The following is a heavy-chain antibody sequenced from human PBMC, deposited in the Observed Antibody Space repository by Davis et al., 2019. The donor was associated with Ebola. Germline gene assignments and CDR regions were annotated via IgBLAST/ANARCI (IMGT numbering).Heavy chain of an antibody. CDR3: ARDATTVTTIWFDP. D-gene: IGHD4-17*01. Sequence: ASVTVSCKTSGYTFSGYAISWVRPAPGQALEWIGRLNAYNGHTNYAQKFQGRVTVSTDTSTSTAYMELRSLRSDDTAVYYCARDATTVTTIWFDPWGQGTLVTVSS. CDR1: GYTFSGYA. CDR2: LNAYNGHT. V-gene: IGHV1-18*01. J-gene: IGHJ5*02.